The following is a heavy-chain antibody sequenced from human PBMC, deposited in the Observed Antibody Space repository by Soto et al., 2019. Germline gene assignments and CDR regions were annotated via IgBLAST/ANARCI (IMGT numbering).Heavy chain of an antibody. D-gene: IGHD6-13*01. V-gene: IGHV3-23*01. CDR1: GLTFSNYA. CDR3: AKVKSRSSSWRQDDY. J-gene: IGHJ4*02. CDR2: ISGSGGGT. Sequence: HPGGSLRLSCAASGLTFSNYAMSWVRQAPGKGLEWVSAISGSGGGTYYADSVKGRFTISRDNSKNTLYVQMNSLRAEDTAVYYCAKVKSRSSSWRQDDYWGQGTLVTVSS.